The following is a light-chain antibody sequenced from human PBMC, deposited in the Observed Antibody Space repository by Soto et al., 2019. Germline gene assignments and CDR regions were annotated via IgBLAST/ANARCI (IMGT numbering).Light chain of an antibody. V-gene: IGKV1-39*01. CDR2: TAS. J-gene: IGKJ3*01. CDR1: QRIGNY. CDR3: KQSYTSPFT. Sequence: DIQMTQSPSSLSASVGDRVIIACRASQRIGNYLNWYQQKLGKAPKLLIYTASTLQSGVPSRFSGSASGTDLTLTISSLKPEDFATYYCKQSYTSPFTFGPGTKVDIK.